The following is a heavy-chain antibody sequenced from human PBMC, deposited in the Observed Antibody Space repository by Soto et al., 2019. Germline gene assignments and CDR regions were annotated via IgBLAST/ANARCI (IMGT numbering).Heavy chain of an antibody. J-gene: IGHJ4*02. CDR2: ISGSGGGT. V-gene: IGHV3-23*01. CDR1: GFTFSSYA. D-gene: IGHD3-16*01. Sequence: GGSLRLSCAASGFTFSSYAMTWVHQAPGKGLEWVSAISGSGGGTYYADSVKGRFTISRDNSKNTLYLQMNSLRAEDTAVYYYAKDTTYYYVWGTQPLFDYWGQGTLVTVSS. CDR3: AKDTTYYYVWGTQPLFDY.